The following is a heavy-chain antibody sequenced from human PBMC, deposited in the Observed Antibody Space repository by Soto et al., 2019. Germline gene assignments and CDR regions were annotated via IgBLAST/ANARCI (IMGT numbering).Heavy chain of an antibody. CDR2: ISYDGSNK. Sequence: QVQLVESGGGVVQPGRSLRLSCAASGFTFSSYAMHLVRQAPGKGLEWVAVISYDGSNKYYADSVKGRFTMSRDNSKNTVYLQMNSLRAEDTAVYYCARVRPPRGGATVHWYFDLWGRGTLVTVSS. CDR3: ARVRPPRGGATVHWYFDL. V-gene: IGHV3-30-3*01. CDR1: GFTFSSYA. J-gene: IGHJ2*01. D-gene: IGHD5-12*01.